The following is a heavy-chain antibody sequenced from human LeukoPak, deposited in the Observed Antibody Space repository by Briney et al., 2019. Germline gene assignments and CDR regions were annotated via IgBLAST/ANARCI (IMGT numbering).Heavy chain of an antibody. CDR2: IYYSGST. CDR3: ARLGSSSSIDY. Sequence: SETLSLTCTVSGGSISSYYWSWIRQPPGKGLEWVGYIYYSGSTNYNPSLKSRVTISVETSKNQFSLKLSSVTAADTAVYYCARLGSSSSIDYWGQGTLVTVYS. CDR1: GGSISSYY. J-gene: IGHJ4*02. V-gene: IGHV4-59*12. D-gene: IGHD6-6*01.